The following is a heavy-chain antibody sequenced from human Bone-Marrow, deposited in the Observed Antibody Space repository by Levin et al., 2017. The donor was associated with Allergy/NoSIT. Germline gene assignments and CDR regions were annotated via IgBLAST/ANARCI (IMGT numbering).Heavy chain of an antibody. V-gene: IGHV3-7*03. CDR1: GFIFSNYW. CDR2: ISPDASEK. J-gene: IGHJ5*02. Sequence: GESLKISCAASGFIFSNYWMSWLRQAPGKGLEWVANISPDASEKYSVDSVKGRFTVSRDNAKNSLYLQMNSLRAEDTAIYYCAKDGSGYSASWGQGTLVTVSS. D-gene: IGHD3-22*01. CDR3: AKDGSGYSAS.